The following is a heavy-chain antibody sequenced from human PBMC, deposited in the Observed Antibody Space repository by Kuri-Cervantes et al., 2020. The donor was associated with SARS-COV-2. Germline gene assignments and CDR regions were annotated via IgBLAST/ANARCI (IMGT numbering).Heavy chain of an antibody. D-gene: IGHD1-7*01. J-gene: IGHJ4*02. V-gene: IGHV3-48*02. CDR3: ARGYNWNYGLGY. CDR1: GFTFTDYS. CDR2: ISSGSDTI. Sequence: GESLKISCAASGFTFTDYSMNWVRQTPGKGLEWLSHISSGSDTIYYADSVRGRFTISRDNAKNALYLQMSSLRDEDTAVYYCARGYNWNYGLGYWGQGTLVTVSS.